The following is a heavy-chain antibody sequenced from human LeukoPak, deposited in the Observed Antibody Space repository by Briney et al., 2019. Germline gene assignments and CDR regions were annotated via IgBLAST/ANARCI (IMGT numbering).Heavy chain of an antibody. CDR2: IYHSGST. CDR3: ARENDSQAYGDSGVFDY. D-gene: IGHD4-17*01. V-gene: IGHV4-30-2*01. CDR1: GGSISSGGYS. J-gene: IGHJ4*02. Sequence: PSQTLSLTCAVSGGSISSGGYSWSWIRQPPGKGLEWIGYIYHSGSTYYNPSLKSRVTISVDTSKNQFSLKLSSVTAADTAVYYCARENDSQAYGDSGVFDYWGQGTLVTVSS.